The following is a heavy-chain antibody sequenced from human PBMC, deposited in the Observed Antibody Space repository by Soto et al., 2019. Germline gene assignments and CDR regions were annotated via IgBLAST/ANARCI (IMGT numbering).Heavy chain of an antibody. CDR1: GFTFSSYA. J-gene: IGHJ6*02. CDR2: ISYDGSNK. V-gene: IGHV3-30-3*02. Sequence: GGSLRLSCAASGFTFSSYAMHWVRQAPGKGLEWVAVISYDGSNKYYAGSVKGRFTISRDNSKNTLCLQMNSLRAEDTAVYYCAKHKSGHYYYYGMDVWGQGTTVTVSS. D-gene: IGHD3-10*01. CDR3: AKHKSGHYYYYGMDV.